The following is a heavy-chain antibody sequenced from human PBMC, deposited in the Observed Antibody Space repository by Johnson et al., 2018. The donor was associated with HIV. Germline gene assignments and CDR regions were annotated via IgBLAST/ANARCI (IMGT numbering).Heavy chain of an antibody. V-gene: IGHV3-13*01. D-gene: IGHD3-10*01. J-gene: IGHJ3*02. CDR2: IGVTSDT. Sequence: VQLVESGGGLVQPGGSLRLSCAASGFTFSSYDMHWVRQTTGKGLEWVSAIGVTSDTSYPGSVKGRFTISRDNAKKSLYLQMNSLRAGDTAVYYCARENGGGAFDIWGQGTMVTVSS. CDR3: ARENGGGAFDI. CDR1: GFTFSSYD.